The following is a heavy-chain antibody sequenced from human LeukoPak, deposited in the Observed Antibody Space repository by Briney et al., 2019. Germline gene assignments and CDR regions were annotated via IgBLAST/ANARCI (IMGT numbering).Heavy chain of an antibody. CDR1: GFTFSSYA. D-gene: IGHD2-15*01. V-gene: IGHV3-23*03. CDR2: VYSGGST. CDR3: ARGCSDKKCYIHY. Sequence: PGGSLRLSCAASGFTFSSYAMNWVRQAPGRGLEWVSVVYSGGSTYYADSVKGRFTISRDNSKNTLYLQMNSLRVEDTAVYYCARGCSDKKCYIHYWGQGTLVTVSP. J-gene: IGHJ4*02.